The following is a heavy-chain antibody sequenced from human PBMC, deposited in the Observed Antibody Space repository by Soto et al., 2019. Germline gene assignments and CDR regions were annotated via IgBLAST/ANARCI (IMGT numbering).Heavy chain of an antibody. D-gene: IGHD2-21*02. Sequence: GGSLRLSCAASGFTFSSYSMNWVRQAPGKGLEWVSYITGSSSTIFYADSVKGRFTISRDNAKNSLYLQMNSLRDEDTAVYYCATKARVTNYLYYGMDVWGLGTTVTVSS. J-gene: IGHJ6*02. CDR2: ITGSSSTI. CDR3: ATKARVTNYLYYGMDV. CDR1: GFTFSSYS. V-gene: IGHV3-48*02.